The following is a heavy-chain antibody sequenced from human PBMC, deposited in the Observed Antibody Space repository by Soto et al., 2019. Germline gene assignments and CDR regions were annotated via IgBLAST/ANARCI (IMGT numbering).Heavy chain of an antibody. CDR1: GGSISSGDYY. CDR2: IYYSGST. J-gene: IGHJ6*02. Sequence: QVQLQESGPGLVKPSQTLSLTCTVSGGSISSGDYYWSWIRQPPGKGLEWIGYIYYSGSTYYNPSLKSRVTISVDTSKNQFSLKLSSVTAADTAVYYCARVGFGKLLAHGMDVWGQETTVTVSS. D-gene: IGHD3-10*01. V-gene: IGHV4-30-4*01. CDR3: ARVGFGKLLAHGMDV.